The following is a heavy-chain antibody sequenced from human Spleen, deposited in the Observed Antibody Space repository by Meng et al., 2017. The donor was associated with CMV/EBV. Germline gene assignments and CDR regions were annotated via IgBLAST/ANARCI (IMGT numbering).Heavy chain of an antibody. J-gene: IGHJ2*01. D-gene: IGHD2-8*01. CDR1: FSFDDYG. Sequence: FSFDDYGMSWVRQAPGKGLEWVSGINWNGGSTGYADSVKCRFTISRDNAKNSLYLQMNSLRAEDTALYYCARRIYCTNGVCYWYFDLWGRGTLVTVSS. CDR2: INWNGGST. CDR3: ARRIYCTNGVCYWYFDL. V-gene: IGHV3-20*03.